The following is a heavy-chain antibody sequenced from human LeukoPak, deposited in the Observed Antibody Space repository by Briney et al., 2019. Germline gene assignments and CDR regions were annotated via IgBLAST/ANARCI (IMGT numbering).Heavy chain of an antibody. D-gene: IGHD6-19*01. CDR2: ITSSSSYI. J-gene: IGHJ4*01. Sequence: GGSLRLSCAASGFTFSSYSMNWVRQAPGKGLEWVASITSSSSYIYYADSVKGRFTISRDNAKNSLYLQMNSLRAEDTAVYYCARCSGGWSDYWGQGTLVTVSS. CDR3: ARCSGGWSDY. CDR1: GFTFSSYS. V-gene: IGHV3-21*01.